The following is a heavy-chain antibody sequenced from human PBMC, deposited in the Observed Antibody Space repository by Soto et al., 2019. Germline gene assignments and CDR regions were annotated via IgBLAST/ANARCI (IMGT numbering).Heavy chain of an antibody. CDR2: TRNKANSYTT. Sequence: GGSLRLSCAASGFTFSDHYMDWVRQAPGKGLEWVGRTRNKANSYTTEYAASVKGRFTISRDDSKNSLYLQMNSLKTEDTAVYYCARALRVVALDYWGQGTLVTVSS. CDR3: ARALRVVALDY. J-gene: IGHJ4*02. D-gene: IGHD2-15*01. CDR1: GFTFSDHY. V-gene: IGHV3-72*01.